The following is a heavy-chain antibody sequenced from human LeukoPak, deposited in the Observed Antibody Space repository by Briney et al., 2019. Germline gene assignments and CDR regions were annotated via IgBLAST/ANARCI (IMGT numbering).Heavy chain of an antibody. J-gene: IGHJ5*02. CDR2: ISAYNGNT. D-gene: IGHD3-10*01. CDR3: ARDSGSQSYNIWFDP. Sequence: GASVKVSCKASGYTFTSYGISWVRQAPGQGLEWMGWISAYNGNTNYAQKLQGRVTMTTDTSTSTAYMELRSLRSDDTAVYYCARDSGSQSYNIWFDPWGQGTLVTVSS. V-gene: IGHV1-18*01. CDR1: GYTFTSYG.